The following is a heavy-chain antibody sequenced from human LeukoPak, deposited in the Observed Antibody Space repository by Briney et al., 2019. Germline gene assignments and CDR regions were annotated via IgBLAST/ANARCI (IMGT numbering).Heavy chain of an antibody. J-gene: IGHJ4*02. V-gene: IGHV3-7*01. CDR3: ARDWVYRGSISCPDY. CDR1: GLTFSSYW. D-gene: IGHD2-2*01. Sequence: GGSLRLSCAASGLTFSSYWMAWVRQAPGKGLEWLANIKEDGSEKYYVDSVKGRFTISRDNAKNSLYLQMNSLRVDDTAVYYCARDWVYRGSISCPDYWGQGTLVTVSS. CDR2: IKEDGSEK.